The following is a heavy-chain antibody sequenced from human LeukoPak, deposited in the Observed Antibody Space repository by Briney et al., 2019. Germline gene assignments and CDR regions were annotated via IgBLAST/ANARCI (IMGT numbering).Heavy chain of an antibody. Sequence: SETLSLTCTVSGGSISSYYWSWIRQPGGKGLEWIGYIYYSGSTNYNPSLKSRVTISVDTSKNQFSLKLSSVTAADTAVYYCARAMVRLRYRYFHLWGRGTLVTVSS. J-gene: IGHJ2*01. D-gene: IGHD3-10*01. CDR2: IYYSGST. CDR1: GGSISSYY. CDR3: ARAMVRLRYRYFHL. V-gene: IGHV4-59*01.